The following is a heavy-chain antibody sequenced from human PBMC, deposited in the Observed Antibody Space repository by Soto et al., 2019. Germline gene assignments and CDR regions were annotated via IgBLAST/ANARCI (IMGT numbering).Heavy chain of an antibody. CDR2: ISGSGGST. J-gene: IGHJ6*03. CDR1: GFTFSSYA. D-gene: IGHD5-12*01. Sequence: EVQLLESGGGLVQPGGSLRLSCAASGFTFSSYAMSWVRQAPGKGLEWVSAISGSGGSTYYADSVKGRFTISRDNSKNTLYLQMNSLRAEDTAVYYCAKGTDSGDDYYYYYYMDVWGKGPTVTVSS. V-gene: IGHV3-23*01. CDR3: AKGTDSGDDYYYYYYMDV.